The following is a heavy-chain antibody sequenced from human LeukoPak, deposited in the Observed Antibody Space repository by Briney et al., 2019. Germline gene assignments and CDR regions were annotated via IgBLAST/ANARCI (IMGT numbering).Heavy chain of an antibody. Sequence: GGSRRLSCAASGFTFNTYNMNWVRQAPGKGLEWVSSISGSSTYIYYADSVKGRFTISRDNAKNSLYLQMNSLRAEDTAVYYCARSSRELGGYAPWELMPPFDYWGQGTLVTVSS. D-gene: IGHD1-7*01. CDR3: ARSSRELGGYAPWELMPPFDY. CDR2: ISGSSTYI. J-gene: IGHJ4*02. V-gene: IGHV3-21*01. CDR1: GFTFNTYN.